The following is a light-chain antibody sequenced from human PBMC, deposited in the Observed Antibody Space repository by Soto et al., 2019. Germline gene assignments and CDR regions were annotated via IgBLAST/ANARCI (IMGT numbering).Light chain of an antibody. CDR3: HGCDSSLANAV. V-gene: IGLV1-40*01. CDR2: GNN. J-gene: IGLJ2*01. CDR1: SSNIGAGYD. Sequence: QSVLTQPPSVSGAPGQTITISCTGSSSNIGAGYDVHWYQQLPGRAPKLLLYGNNNRPSGVPDRFSGSKSGTSVSLAITGLRGEDEADYLCHGCDSSLANAVFGGGTKVTVL.